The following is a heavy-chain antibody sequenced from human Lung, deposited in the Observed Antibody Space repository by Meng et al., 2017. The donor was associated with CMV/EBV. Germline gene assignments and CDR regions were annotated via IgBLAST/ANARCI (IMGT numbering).Heavy chain of an antibody. CDR2: ISYDGSNK. Sequence: GESLKISCAASGFTFSSYAMHWVRQAPGKGLEWVAVISYDGSNKYYADSVKGRFTISRDNSKNTLYLQMNSLRAEDTAVYYCARPQNPNGYSSSWYWFDPXGQGXLVTVSS. CDR1: GFTFSSYA. D-gene: IGHD6-13*01. V-gene: IGHV3-30-3*01. CDR3: ARPQNPNGYSSSWYWFDP. J-gene: IGHJ5*02.